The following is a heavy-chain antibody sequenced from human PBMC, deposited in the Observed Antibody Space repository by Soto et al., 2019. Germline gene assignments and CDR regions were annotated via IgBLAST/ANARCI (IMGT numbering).Heavy chain of an antibody. CDR2: INPNSGGT. D-gene: IGHD3-3*01. Sequence: QVQLVQSGAEVKKPGASVKVSCKASGYTFTGYYMHWVRQAPGQGLEWMGWINPNSGGTNYAQKFQGWVTMTRDTSISTAYMELSRLRSDDTAVYYCAREVLYDFWSGYPSAGMDVWGQGTTVTVSS. CDR3: AREVLYDFWSGYPSAGMDV. J-gene: IGHJ6*02. CDR1: GYTFTGYY. V-gene: IGHV1-2*04.